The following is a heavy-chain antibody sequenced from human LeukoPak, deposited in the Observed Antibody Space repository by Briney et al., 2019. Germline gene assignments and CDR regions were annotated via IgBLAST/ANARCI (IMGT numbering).Heavy chain of an antibody. CDR2: INAGNGNT. CDR3: AREPDIAATQYGMDV. D-gene: IGHD5-12*01. CDR1: GYTFTSYA. J-gene: IGHJ6*02. Sequence: ASVKVSCKASGYTFTSYAMHWVRQAPGQRLEWMGWINAGNGNTKYSQKFQGRVTITRDTSASTAYMELSSLRSEDTAVYYCAREPDIAATQYGMDVWGQGTTVTVSS. V-gene: IGHV1-3*01.